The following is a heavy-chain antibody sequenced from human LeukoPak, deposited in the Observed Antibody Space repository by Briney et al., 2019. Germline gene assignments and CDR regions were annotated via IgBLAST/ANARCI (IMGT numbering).Heavy chain of an antibody. D-gene: IGHD6-19*01. J-gene: IGHJ5*02. V-gene: IGHV1-24*01. Sequence: ASVKVSCKVSGYTLTELSMHWVRQAPGKGLEWMGGFDPEDGETIYTQKFQGRVTMTEDTSTDTAYMELSSLRSEDTAVYYCATDKTQWQVGNWFDPWGQGTLVTVSS. CDR2: FDPEDGET. CDR3: ATDKTQWQVGNWFDP. CDR1: GYTLTELS.